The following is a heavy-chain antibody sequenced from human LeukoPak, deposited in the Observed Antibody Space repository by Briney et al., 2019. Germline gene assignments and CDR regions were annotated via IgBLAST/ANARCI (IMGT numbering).Heavy chain of an antibody. V-gene: IGHV1-18*01. Sequence: GASVKVSCKASGYAFTSYGISWVRQAPGQGLEWMGWISAYNGNTNYAQKLQGRVTMTTDTSTSTAYMELRSLRSDDTAVYYCARDGVPAAMSPPEALYYYYMDVWGKGTTVTVSS. CDR2: ISAYNGNT. J-gene: IGHJ6*03. CDR3: ARDGVPAAMSPPEALYYYYMDV. CDR1: GYAFTSYG. D-gene: IGHD2-2*01.